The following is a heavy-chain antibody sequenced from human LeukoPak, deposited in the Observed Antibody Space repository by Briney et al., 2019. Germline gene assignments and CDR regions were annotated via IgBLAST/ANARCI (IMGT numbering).Heavy chain of an antibody. CDR2: ISSTSTFI. V-gene: IGHV3-21*01. CDR3: ARDYGAGFHNYYYMDV. J-gene: IGHJ6*03. CDR1: GFTFRTYS. D-gene: IGHD4/OR15-4a*01. Sequence: PGGSLRLSCAASGFTFRTYSMNWVRQAPGKGLEWVSSISSTSTFIYYADSVKGRFTISRDNAKNSLYLQMDSLRVEDTAVYYCARDYGAGFHNYYYMDVWGKGTTVTVSS.